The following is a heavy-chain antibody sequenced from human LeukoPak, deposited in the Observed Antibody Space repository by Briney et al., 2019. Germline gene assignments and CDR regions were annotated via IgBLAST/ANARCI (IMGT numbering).Heavy chain of an antibody. CDR1: GGSISSYY. V-gene: IGHV4-4*07. Sequence: ASETLSLTCTVSGGSISSYYWSWIRQPAGKGLEWIGRIYTSGSTNYNPSLKGRVTMSVDTSKNQFSLKLSSVTAADTAVYYCAREQPRPRRTVTLYYFDYWGQGTLVTVSS. CDR2: IYTSGST. D-gene: IGHD4-17*01. J-gene: IGHJ4*02. CDR3: AREQPRPRRTVTLYYFDY.